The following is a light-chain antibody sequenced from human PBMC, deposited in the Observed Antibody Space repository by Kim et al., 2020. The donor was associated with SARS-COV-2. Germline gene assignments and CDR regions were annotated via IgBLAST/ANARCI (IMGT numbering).Light chain of an antibody. J-gene: IGLJ1*01. CDR3: TSYTARSTLAV. CDR2: DVS. Sequence: QSITISCTGTSSDVGGYNHVCWYQQHPGKAPKLMIYDVSKRPSGVSNRFSGSKSGNTASLTISGLQAEDEADFYCTSYTARSTLAVFGTGTKVTVL. V-gene: IGLV2-14*03. CDR1: SSDVGGYNH.